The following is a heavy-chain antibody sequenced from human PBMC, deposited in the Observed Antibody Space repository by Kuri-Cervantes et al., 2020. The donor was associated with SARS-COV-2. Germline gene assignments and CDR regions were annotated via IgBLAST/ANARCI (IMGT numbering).Heavy chain of an antibody. CDR2: ISYDGSNK. CDR1: GFTFSSYA. V-gene: IGHV3-30*04. CDR3: ARGRADLWPYYYYYYMDV. Sequence: GESLKISCAASGFTFSSYAMHWVRQAPGKGLEWVAVISYDGSNKYYADSVKGRFTISRDNSKNTLYLQMNSLRAEDTAVYYCARGRADLWPYYYYYYMDVWGKGNTVNGSS. J-gene: IGHJ6*03. D-gene: IGHD3-10*01.